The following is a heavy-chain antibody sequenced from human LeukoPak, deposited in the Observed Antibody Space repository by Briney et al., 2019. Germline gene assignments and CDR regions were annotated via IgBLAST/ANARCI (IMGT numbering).Heavy chain of an antibody. V-gene: IGHV4-59*01. J-gene: IGHJ4*02. CDR1: GGSISNYY. CDR2: IFYSGST. D-gene: IGHD4-23*01. Sequence: PSETLSLTCTVSGGSISNYYWSWIRQPPGKGLEWIGYIFYSGSTNYNPSLKSRVTISVDTSKNHFSLKLSSVTAADTAVYYCARLDYGGMFDYWGQGTLVTVSS. CDR3: ARLDYGGMFDY.